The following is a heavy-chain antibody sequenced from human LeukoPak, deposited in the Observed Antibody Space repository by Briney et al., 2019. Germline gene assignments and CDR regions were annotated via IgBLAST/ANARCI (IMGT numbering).Heavy chain of an antibody. CDR1: GFTFSDYY. J-gene: IGHJ4*02. V-gene: IGHV3-11*01. CDR2: ISSSGSPI. CDR3: AKDGLWLDHGTFDY. D-gene: IGHD5-18*01. Sequence: GGSLRLSCAATGFTFSDYYMSWIRKAPGKGLEWVSYISSSGSPIYYTDSVKGRLTISRENSKNILYLHMQRVSAEDAAIYYFAKDGLWLDHGTFDYWGQGTLVTVSS.